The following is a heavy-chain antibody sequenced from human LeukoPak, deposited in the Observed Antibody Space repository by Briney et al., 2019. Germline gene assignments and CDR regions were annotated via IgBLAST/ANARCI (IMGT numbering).Heavy chain of an antibody. J-gene: IGHJ4*02. CDR1: GFSFSNYG. V-gene: IGHV3-30*18. CDR2: TSSDGGNK. CDR3: AKDSCSSTWYVIHF. D-gene: IGHD6-13*01. Sequence: GGSLRLSCAASGFSFSNYGMHWVRQAPGKGLEWVAVTSSDGGNKYYRDSVKGRFTISRDNSKNTLYLQMNSLRAEDTAVYYCAKDSCSSTWYVIHFWGQGTLVTVSS.